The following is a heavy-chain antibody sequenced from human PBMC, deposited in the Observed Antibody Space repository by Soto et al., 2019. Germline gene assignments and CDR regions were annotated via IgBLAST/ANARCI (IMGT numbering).Heavy chain of an antibody. CDR3: ARHLYGDYGYYYYYYGMDV. V-gene: IGHV4-59*08. D-gene: IGHD4-17*01. CDR2: IYYSGST. CDR1: GGSISSYY. J-gene: IGHJ6*02. Sequence: SETLSLTCTVSGGSISSYYWSWIRQPPGKGLEWIGYIYYSGSTNYNPSLKSRVTISVDTSKNQFSLKLSSVTAADTAVYYCARHLYGDYGYYYYYYGMDVWGQGTTVTVSS.